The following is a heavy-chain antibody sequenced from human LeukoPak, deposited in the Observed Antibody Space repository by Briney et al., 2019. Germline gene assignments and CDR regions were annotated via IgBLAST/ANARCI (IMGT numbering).Heavy chain of an antibody. D-gene: IGHD1-1*01. J-gene: IGHJ4*02. CDR3: AKEAPPQLEPLPSSYYFDY. CDR2: ISGSGGST. CDR1: GFTFSSYS. Sequence: GGSLRLSCAVSGFTFSSYSMNWVRQAPGKGLEWVSAISGSGGSTYYADSVKGRFTISRDNSKNTLYLQMNSLRAEDTAVYYCAKEAPPQLEPLPSSYYFDYWSQGTLVTVSS. V-gene: IGHV3-23*01.